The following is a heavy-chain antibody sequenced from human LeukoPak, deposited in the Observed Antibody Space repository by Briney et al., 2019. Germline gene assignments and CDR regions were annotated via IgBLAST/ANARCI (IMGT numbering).Heavy chain of an antibody. CDR3: ARADVVVPAAMLVYYYGMDV. D-gene: IGHD2-2*01. V-gene: IGHV3-11*01. J-gene: IGHJ6*02. Sequence: GVSLRLSGAASGLGISDYYMSSIRQPPGKGLEWVSYISSSGSTIYYADSVKGRFTISRDNAKNSLYLQMNSLRAEDTAVYYCARADVVVPAAMLVYYYGMDVWGQGTTVTVSS. CDR1: GLGISDYY. CDR2: ISSSGSTI.